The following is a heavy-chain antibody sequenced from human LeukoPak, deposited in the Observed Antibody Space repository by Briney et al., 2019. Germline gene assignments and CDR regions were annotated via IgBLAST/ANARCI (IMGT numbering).Heavy chain of an antibody. Sequence: ASVKVSCKASGYTFTSYGISWVRQAPGQGLEWMGWISAYNGNTNYAQKLQGRVTMTTDTSTSTAYMELRSLRSDDTAVYYCARGVYYDFIWGSSGYYYYMDVWGKGTTVTVSS. J-gene: IGHJ6*03. V-gene: IGHV1-18*01. CDR2: ISAYNGNT. CDR3: ARGVYYDFIWGSSGYYYYMDV. D-gene: IGHD3-16*01. CDR1: GYTFTSYG.